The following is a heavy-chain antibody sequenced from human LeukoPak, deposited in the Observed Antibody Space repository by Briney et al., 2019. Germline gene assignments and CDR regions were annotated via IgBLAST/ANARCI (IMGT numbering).Heavy chain of an antibody. J-gene: IGHJ5*02. Sequence: SQTLSLTCTVSGGSISSGSYYWSWIRQPPGKGLEWIGEINHSGSTNYNPSLKSRVTISVDTSKNQFSLKLSSVTAADTAVYYCARAYDFWSGRRSNWFDPWGQGTLVTVSS. CDR1: GGSISSGSYY. CDR2: INHSGST. D-gene: IGHD3-3*01. V-gene: IGHV4-39*07. CDR3: ARAYDFWSGRRSNWFDP.